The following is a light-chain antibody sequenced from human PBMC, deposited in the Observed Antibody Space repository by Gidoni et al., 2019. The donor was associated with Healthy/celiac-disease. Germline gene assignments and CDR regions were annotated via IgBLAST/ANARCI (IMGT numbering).Light chain of an antibody. CDR3: QQYNSYPVT. CDR1: QSISSW. V-gene: IGKV1-5*03. Sequence: DIQMPQSPSTLSASVGDRVTITCRASQSISSWLAWYQQKTGKATKLLIYKASSLESGVPSRFSGSGSGTEFTHTISSLQPDDFATYYCQQYNSYPVTFGQGTKVEIK. CDR2: KAS. J-gene: IGKJ1*01.